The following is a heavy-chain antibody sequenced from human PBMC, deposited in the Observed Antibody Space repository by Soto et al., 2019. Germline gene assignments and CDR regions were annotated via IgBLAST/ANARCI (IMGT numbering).Heavy chain of an antibody. D-gene: IGHD6-13*01. CDR3: ARYGEQKSGIAAAPTIGGFDY. CDR1: GFTFSSYG. V-gene: IGHV3-33*01. J-gene: IGHJ4*02. CDR2: IWYDGSNK. Sequence: GGSLRLSCAASGFTFSSYGMHWVRQAPGKGLEWVAVIWYDGSNKYYADSVKGRFTISRDNSKNTLYLQMNSLRAEDTAVYYCARYGEQKSGIAAAPTIGGFDYWGQGTLVTVSS.